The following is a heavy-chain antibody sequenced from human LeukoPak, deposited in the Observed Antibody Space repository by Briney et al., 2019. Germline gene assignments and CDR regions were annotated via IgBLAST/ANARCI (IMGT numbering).Heavy chain of an antibody. V-gene: IGHV4-39*02. CDR1: GGSISSSSYY. CDR2: IYYSGST. J-gene: IGHJ4*02. D-gene: IGHD3-22*01. CDR3: AKDKRRYDSSGYYFDY. Sequence: SETLSLTCTVSGGSISSSSYYWGWIRQPPGKGLEWIGSIYYSGSTYYNPSLKSRVTISVDTSKNQFSLKLSSVTAADTAVYYCAKDKRRYDSSGYYFDYWGQGTLVTVSS.